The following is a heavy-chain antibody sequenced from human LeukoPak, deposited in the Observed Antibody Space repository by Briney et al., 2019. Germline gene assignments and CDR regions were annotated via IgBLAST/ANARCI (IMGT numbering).Heavy chain of an antibody. Sequence: ASVKVSCKASGYTFTDYYMHWVRQGPGQGLEWMGWINVNRGGTNYAQRFQDRVTMTRDTSITTAYMELNRLKSDDTAVYYCARRYCSSTSCYYFDYWGQGTLVTVSS. CDR2: INVNRGGT. CDR3: ARRYCSSTSCYYFDY. CDR1: GYTFTDYY. D-gene: IGHD2-2*01. J-gene: IGHJ4*02. V-gene: IGHV1-2*02.